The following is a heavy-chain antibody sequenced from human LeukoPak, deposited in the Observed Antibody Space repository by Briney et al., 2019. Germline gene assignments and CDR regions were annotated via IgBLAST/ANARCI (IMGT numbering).Heavy chain of an antibody. CDR3: VGDPGDY. Sequence: GGSLRLSCTASGFSFSTYWMSWVRQAPGKGLEWVAHIKHDGAEKYYVDSVKGRSTISRDNAKNSLYLQMTTLRAEDTALYYCVGDPGDYWGQGALVSVSS. V-gene: IGHV3-7*01. J-gene: IGHJ4*02. CDR1: GFSFSTYW. CDR2: IKHDGAEK.